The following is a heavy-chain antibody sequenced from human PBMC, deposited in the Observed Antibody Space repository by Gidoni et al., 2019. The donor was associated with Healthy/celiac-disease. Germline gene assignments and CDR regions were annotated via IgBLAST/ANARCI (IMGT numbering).Heavy chain of an antibody. CDR2: ISYDGSNK. CDR1: GFTFSSYA. CDR3: AREFGWTVTTGFDY. Sequence: QVQLVESGGGVVQPGRSLRLSCAASGFTFSSYAMHWVRQAPGKGLEWVAVISYDGSNKYYADSVKGRFTISRDNSKNTLYLQMNSLRAEDTAVYYCAREFGWTVTTGFDYWGQGTLVTVSS. V-gene: IGHV3-30-3*01. D-gene: IGHD4-17*01. J-gene: IGHJ4*02.